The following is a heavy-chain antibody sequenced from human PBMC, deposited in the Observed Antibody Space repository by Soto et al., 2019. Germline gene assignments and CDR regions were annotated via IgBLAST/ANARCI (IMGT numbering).Heavy chain of an antibody. CDR1: GGTFSRSA. Sequence: QVQLEQSGAEVRKPGSTVKVSCKASGGTFSRSAISWVRQAPGQGLEWMGGIIPFLGTVNYAQKFQDRVTITANESTGTAYMELSSLISEGTGVYYCAKFAESSGYFDYWGQGTLVTVSS. CDR2: IIPFLGTV. V-gene: IGHV1-69*01. J-gene: IGHJ4*02. D-gene: IGHD6-19*01. CDR3: AKFAESSGYFDY.